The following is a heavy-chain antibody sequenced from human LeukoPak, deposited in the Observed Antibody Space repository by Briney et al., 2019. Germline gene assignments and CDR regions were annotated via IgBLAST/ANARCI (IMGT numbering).Heavy chain of an antibody. J-gene: IGHJ4*02. D-gene: IGHD5-18*01. V-gene: IGHV3-33*01. CDR3: ASSGYSYGYGVY. CDR2: IWYDGSNK. CDR1: GFTFSSYG. Sequence: GGSLRLSCAASGFTFSSYGMHWVRQAPGKGLEWVAIIWYDGSNKYYADSVKGRFTISRDNSKNTLYLQMNSLRADDTAVYYCASSGYSYGYGVYWGQGTLVTVSS.